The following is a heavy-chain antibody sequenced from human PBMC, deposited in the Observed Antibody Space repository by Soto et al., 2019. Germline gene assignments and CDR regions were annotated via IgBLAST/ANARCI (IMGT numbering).Heavy chain of an antibody. D-gene: IGHD1-26*01. CDR3: ARQSPDYLGSVGWFEP. CDR2: IYYSGTT. V-gene: IGHV4-39*01. CDR1: GGSISSSSYY. Sequence: SETLSLTCTVSGGSISSSSYYWVWIRQPPGKGLEWIGSIYYSGTTYYNPSLKSRVTISVDTSKNQFSLKLRSVTAADTAVYYCARQSPDYLGSVGWFEPWGQGTLVTVYS. J-gene: IGHJ5*02.